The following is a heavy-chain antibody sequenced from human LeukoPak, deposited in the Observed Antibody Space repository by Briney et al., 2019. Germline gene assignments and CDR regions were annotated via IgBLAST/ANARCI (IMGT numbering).Heavy chain of an antibody. Sequence: GGSLRLSCAASGFTFSNAWMIWVRQAPGKGLEWVGRIKSKTDGGTTDYAAPVKGRFTISRDDSKNTLYLQVNSLKTEDTAVYYCTTGPTWGDWGFDYWGQGTLVTVSS. CDR3: TTGPTWGDWGFDY. J-gene: IGHJ4*02. CDR2: IKSKTDGGTT. V-gene: IGHV3-15*01. CDR1: GFTFSNAW. D-gene: IGHD7-27*01.